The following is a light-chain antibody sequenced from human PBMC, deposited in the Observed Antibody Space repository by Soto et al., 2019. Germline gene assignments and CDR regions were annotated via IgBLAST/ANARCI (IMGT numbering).Light chain of an antibody. Sequence: QSVLTQPASVSGSPGQSITISCTGTSSDVGGYKYVSWYQQHPDKAPKLIIFEVSNRPSGISSRFSGSKSGNTASLTISGLQAEDEADYYCASYTSSSTSVIFGRGTKRPS. CDR2: EVS. CDR1: SSDVGGYKY. CDR3: ASYTSSSTSVI. V-gene: IGLV2-14*01. J-gene: IGLJ2*01.